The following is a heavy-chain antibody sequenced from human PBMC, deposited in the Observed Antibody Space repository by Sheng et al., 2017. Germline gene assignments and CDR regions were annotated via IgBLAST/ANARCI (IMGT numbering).Heavy chain of an antibody. CDR1: GFTFSSYA. CDR3: AKSTPMVRGTFRAFDY. CDR2: ISGSGGST. J-gene: IGHJ4*02. D-gene: IGHD3-10*01. Sequence: EVQLVESGGGLVQPGGSLRLSCAASGFTFSSYAMSWVRQAPGKGLEWVSAISGSGGSTYYADSVKGRFTISRDNSKNTLYLQMNSLRAEDTAVYYCAKSTPMVRGTFRAFDYWGQGTLVTVSS. V-gene: IGHV3-23*04.